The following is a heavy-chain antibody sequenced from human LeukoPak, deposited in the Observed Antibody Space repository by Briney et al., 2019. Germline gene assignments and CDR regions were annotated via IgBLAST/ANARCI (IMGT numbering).Heavy chain of an antibody. CDR2: VSGDGVRT. D-gene: IGHD2-2*01. V-gene: IGHV3-23*01. CDR1: GFIFSSYA. J-gene: IGHJ4*02. Sequence: GGSLRLSCAASGFIFSSYAMSWVRQAPGKGLEWVSAVSGDGVRTFYADSVKGRFTISRDNSMSTLSLQMNSLRAEDTAVYYCAKEQDNQLLLSHFDYWGQGILVTVSS. CDR3: AKEQDNQLLLSHFDY.